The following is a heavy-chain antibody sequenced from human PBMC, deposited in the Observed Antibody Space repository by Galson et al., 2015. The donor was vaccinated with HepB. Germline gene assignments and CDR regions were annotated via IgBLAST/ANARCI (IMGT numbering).Heavy chain of an antibody. CDR3: ARDSSGRYSLGY. Sequence: LSLTCAVSGDSISSDYWWSWVRQPPGRGLEWIGEIYHSGRAHYNPFLKSRLTISVDKSKNQFSLDLSSVTAADTAFYYCARDSSGRYSLGYWGQGTLVTVSS. CDR1: GDSISSDYW. D-gene: IGHD2-21*01. V-gene: IGHV4-4*02. J-gene: IGHJ4*02. CDR2: IYHSGRA.